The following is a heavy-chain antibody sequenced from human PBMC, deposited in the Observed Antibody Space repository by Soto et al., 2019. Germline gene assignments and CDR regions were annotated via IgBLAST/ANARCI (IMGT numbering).Heavy chain of an antibody. J-gene: IGHJ4*02. V-gene: IGHV4-34*01. CDR3: ARGGRDYGLLRIGFFY. CDR2: INHSGST. Sequence: QVQLQQWGAGLLKPSETLSLTCAVYGGSFSGYYWSWFRQPPGKGLEWIGEINHSGSTNYNPSLKSRVTISVDTSKNQVSLKLSSVTAAYTAVYYCARGGRDYGLLRIGFFYWGQGTLVTVSS. D-gene: IGHD4-17*01. CDR1: GGSFSGYY.